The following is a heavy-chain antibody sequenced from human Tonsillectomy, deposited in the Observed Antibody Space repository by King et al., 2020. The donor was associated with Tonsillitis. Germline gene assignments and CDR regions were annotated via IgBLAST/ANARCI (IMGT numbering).Heavy chain of an antibody. CDR3: ARAGDFWSGSGMDV. V-gene: IGHV3-7*03. Sequence: VQLVESGGGLVQPGGSLRLSCAASGFTFRSYWMSWVRQAPGEGLEWVANTKQEGSEKNYVDSVKGRFTISRDNAKKSLYLQMNSLRAEDTAVYYCARAGDFWSGSGMDVWGQGTTVTVSS. CDR1: GFTFRSYW. CDR2: TKQEGSEK. D-gene: IGHD3-3*01. J-gene: IGHJ6*02.